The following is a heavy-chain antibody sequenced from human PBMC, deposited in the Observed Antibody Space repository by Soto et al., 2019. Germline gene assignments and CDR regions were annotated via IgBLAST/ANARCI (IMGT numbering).Heavy chain of an antibody. J-gene: IGHJ4*02. V-gene: IGHV4-30-4*01. CDR2: IYYSGST. CDR3: ARGGGFYVRFDY. Sequence: SETLSLTCTVSGGSISSGDYYWSWIRQPPGKGLEWIGYIYYSGSTYYNPSLKSRVTLSVDTSKNQFSLKLSSVTAADTAVYYCARGGGFYVRFDYWGQGTLVTVSS. CDR1: GGSISSGDYY. D-gene: IGHD1-26*01.